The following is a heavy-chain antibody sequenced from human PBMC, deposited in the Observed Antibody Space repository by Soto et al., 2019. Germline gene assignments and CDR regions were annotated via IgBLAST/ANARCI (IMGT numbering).Heavy chain of an antibody. V-gene: IGHV3-30*18. J-gene: IGHJ6*02. CDR1: GFTFSSYG. CDR3: AKEPYSSRAYYYGMDV. CDR2: ISYDVSNK. Sequence: QVQLVESGGGVVQPGRSLRLSCAASGFTFSSYGMHWVRQAPGKGLEWVAVISYDVSNKYYADSVKGRFTISRDNSKNTLYLQMNSLRAEDTAVYYCAKEPYSSRAYYYGMDVWGQGTTVTVSS. D-gene: IGHD6-13*01.